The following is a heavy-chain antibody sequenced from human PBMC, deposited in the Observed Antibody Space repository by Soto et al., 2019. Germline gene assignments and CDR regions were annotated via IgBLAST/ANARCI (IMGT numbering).Heavy chain of an antibody. CDR3: AISQDRGGRTTFIY. Sequence: SLRLSCAVAGFTFDGNAMHWVRQAPEKGLEWVSGINWKSDIGYADSVKGRFTISIDNAENSLSLQMNSLRAEDTALYYCAISQDRGGRTTFIYWGQGTQVTVSS. CDR1: GFTFDGNA. V-gene: IGHV3-9*01. D-gene: IGHD3-16*01. CDR2: INWKSDI. J-gene: IGHJ4*02.